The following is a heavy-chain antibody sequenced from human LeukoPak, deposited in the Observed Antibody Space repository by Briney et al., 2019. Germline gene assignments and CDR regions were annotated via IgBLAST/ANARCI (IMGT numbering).Heavy chain of an antibody. CDR2: INPSGGST. Sequence: ASVKVSCMASGYTFTSYYIYWVRQAPGQGLEWVGLINPSGGSTNYGQKFQGRLTMTRDTSTSTVYMELSSLRSEDTAVYYCARRSGSQLDYWGQGTLVTVSS. J-gene: IGHJ4*02. CDR1: GYTFTSYY. CDR3: ARRSGSQLDY. D-gene: IGHD1-26*01. V-gene: IGHV1-46*01.